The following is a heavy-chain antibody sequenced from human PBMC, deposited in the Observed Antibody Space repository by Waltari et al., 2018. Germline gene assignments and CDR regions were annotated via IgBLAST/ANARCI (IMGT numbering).Heavy chain of an antibody. Sequence: QVQLVESGGGVVQPGGSLRSSCQASGITFGAPAMHWVRQTPGRGLEWVSVIWNDGSYQYYADSVKGRFTISRDNSKNTLYLQMNSLRVEDTGVYYCAKANGSGGFLVDFWGQGTLVTVSS. V-gene: IGHV3-33*06. CDR3: AKANGSGGFLVDF. CDR1: GITFGAPA. J-gene: IGHJ4*02. D-gene: IGHD3-10*01. CDR2: IWNDGSYQ.